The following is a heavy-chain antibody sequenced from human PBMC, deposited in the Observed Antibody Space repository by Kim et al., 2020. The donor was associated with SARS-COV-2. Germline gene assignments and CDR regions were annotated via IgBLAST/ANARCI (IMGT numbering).Heavy chain of an antibody. CDR2: INSDGSST. J-gene: IGHJ6*02. CDR1: GFTFSSYW. D-gene: IGHD2-15*01. Sequence: GGSLRLSCAASGFTFSSYWMHWVRQAPGKGLVWVSRINSDGSSTSYADSVKGRFTISRDNAKNTLYLQMNSLRAEDTAVYYCARYCSGGSCYSYYYYGMEVWGQGTTVTVSS. CDR3: ARYCSGGSCYSYYYYGMEV. V-gene: IGHV3-74*01.